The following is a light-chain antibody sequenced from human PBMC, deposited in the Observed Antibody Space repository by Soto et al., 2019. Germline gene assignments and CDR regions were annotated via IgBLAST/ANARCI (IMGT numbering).Light chain of an antibody. Sequence: DIEMTQSPSSLSVSVGDSVTINCRTSQSIATYLNWYQQKSGKAPRLLVYAACSLQGGVPSRFSGSGSGTEFTLTITSLRPDDFATYYCQQSYSILWTFGQGTKVDIK. J-gene: IGKJ1*01. CDR2: AAC. CDR3: QQSYSILWT. CDR1: QSIATY. V-gene: IGKV1-39*01.